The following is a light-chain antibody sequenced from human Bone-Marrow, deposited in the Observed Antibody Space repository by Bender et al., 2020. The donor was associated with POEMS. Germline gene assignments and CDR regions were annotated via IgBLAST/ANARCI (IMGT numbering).Light chain of an antibody. CDR2: DVK. CDR1: TSDVGGYNY. V-gene: IGLV2-11*01. Sequence: QSALTQPRSVSGSPGQSVTISCSGSTSDVGGYNYVSWYQQHPGKAPKLLIYDVKKRPSGVPDRLSGSKSGNTASLTVSGLQAEDETDFYCCSYSGSSYVCGTGTRVTV. CDR3: CSYSGSSYV. J-gene: IGLJ1*01.